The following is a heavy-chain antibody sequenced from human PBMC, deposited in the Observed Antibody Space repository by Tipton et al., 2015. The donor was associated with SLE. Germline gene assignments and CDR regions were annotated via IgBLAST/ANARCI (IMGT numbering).Heavy chain of an antibody. D-gene: IGHD1-20*01. J-gene: IGHJ4*02. CDR1: GGSISSGSYY. Sequence: TLSLTCTVSGGSISSGSYYWSWIRQPAGKGLEWIGHIYTSGSTNYNPPPKSRVTISVDTSKNQFSLKLSSVTAADTAGYYCARDTNWSDYWGQGTLVTVSS. CDR2: IYTSGST. CDR3: ARDTNWSDY. V-gene: IGHV4-61*09.